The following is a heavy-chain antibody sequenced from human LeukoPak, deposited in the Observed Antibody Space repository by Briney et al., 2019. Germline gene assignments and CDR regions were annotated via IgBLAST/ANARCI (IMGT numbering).Heavy chain of an antibody. D-gene: IGHD3-10*01. V-gene: IGHV1-2*02. Sequence: ASVKVSCKASGYTFTGYYMHWVRQAPGQGLEWMGWINPNSGGTNYAQKFQGRVTMTRDTSISTAYMELSRLRSDDTAVYYCARDKRYGSVTLDGLNWFDPWGQGTLVTVSS. CDR1: GYTFTGYY. CDR3: ARDKRYGSVTLDGLNWFDP. J-gene: IGHJ5*02. CDR2: INPNSGGT.